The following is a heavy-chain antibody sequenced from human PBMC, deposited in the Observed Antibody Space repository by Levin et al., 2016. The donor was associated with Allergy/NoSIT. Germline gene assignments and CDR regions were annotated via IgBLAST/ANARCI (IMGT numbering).Heavy chain of an antibody. D-gene: IGHD5-24*01. CDR2: IYSGGPT. J-gene: IGHJ6*02. CDR3: AKDTQRLQFAGGPYYYGMDV. V-gene: IGHV3-66*01. Sequence: VRQAPGKGLEWVSVIYSGGPTYYADSVKGRFTISRDNSKNTLYLQMNSLRAEDTAVYYCAKDTQRLQFAGGPYYYGMDVWGQGTTVTVSS.